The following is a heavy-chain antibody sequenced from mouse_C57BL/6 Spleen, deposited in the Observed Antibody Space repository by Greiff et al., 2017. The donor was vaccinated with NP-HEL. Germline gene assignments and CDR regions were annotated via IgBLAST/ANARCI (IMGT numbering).Heavy chain of an antibody. CDR1: GYTFTSYW. V-gene: IGHV1-55*01. CDR3: ARHRTYGSSLWYFDV. Sequence: QVQLQQSGAELVKPGASVKMSCKASGYTFTSYWITWVKQRPVQGLEWIGDIYPGSGSTNYNEKFKSKATLTVDTSSSTAYMQLSSLTSEDSAVYYCARHRTYGSSLWYFDVWGTGTTVTVAS. D-gene: IGHD1-1*01. J-gene: IGHJ1*03. CDR2: IYPGSGST.